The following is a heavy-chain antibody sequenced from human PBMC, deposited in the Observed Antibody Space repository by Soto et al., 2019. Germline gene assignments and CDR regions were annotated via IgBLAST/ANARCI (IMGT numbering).Heavy chain of an antibody. CDR2: IYYSGNT. Sequence: SETLSLTCTVSGGSIRSGGYYWGWVRQNPRRGLEWIGNIYYSGNTYYNPSLKSRLTISVDTSKNQFSLNLSSVTAADTAVYYCARDRLMATAGTARHYFGLDVWGQGTTVTVSS. J-gene: IGHJ6*02. V-gene: IGHV4-31*03. CDR3: ARDRLMATAGTARHYFGLDV. D-gene: IGHD5-18*01. CDR1: GGSIRSGGYY.